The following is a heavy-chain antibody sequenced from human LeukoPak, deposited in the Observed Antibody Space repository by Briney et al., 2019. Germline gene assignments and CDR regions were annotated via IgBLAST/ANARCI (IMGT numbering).Heavy chain of an antibody. CDR2: IYHSGST. V-gene: IGHV4-38-2*02. J-gene: IGHJ3*02. D-gene: IGHD1-26*01. Sequence: SETLSLTCTVSGYSISSGYYWGWIRQPPGKGLEWIGSIYHSGSTYYNPSLKSRVTISVDTSKNQFSLKLSCVTAADTAVYYCARDLRLVRTEGGAFDIWGQGTMVTVSS. CDR3: ARDLRLVRTEGGAFDI. CDR1: GYSISSGYY.